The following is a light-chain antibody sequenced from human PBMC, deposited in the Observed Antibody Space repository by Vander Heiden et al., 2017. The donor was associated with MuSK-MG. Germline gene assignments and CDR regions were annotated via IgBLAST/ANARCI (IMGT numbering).Light chain of an antibody. CDR1: QNISSY. J-gene: IGKJ3*01. CDR2: AAS. V-gene: IGKV1-39*01. CDR3: QQSDRTPFT. Sequence: DIQMTPSPSSLSASVGDRVTITCRASQNISSYLNWYQQKPGKAPKLLNDAASSLQSGVPSRFSGRGAGKDSTLTISSLQPEDVATYCRQQSDRTPFTFGHRTKVDIK.